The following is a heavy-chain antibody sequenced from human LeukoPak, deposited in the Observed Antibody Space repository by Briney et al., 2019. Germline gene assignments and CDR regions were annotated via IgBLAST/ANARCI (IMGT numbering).Heavy chain of an antibody. V-gene: IGHV4-59*01. D-gene: IGHD3-22*01. CDR2: IYSDGTT. J-gene: IGHJ4*02. CDR1: GASTTSYY. CDR3: ARDTRSYDTSGYYYFDY. Sequence: SETLSLTCSVSGASTTSYYWDWIRQAPGKGLEWIGYIYSDGTTSYSPSLRSRVTISIDTSRNQFSLKLSSVTAADAAVYYCARDTRSYDTSGYYYFDYWGQGALVTVSS.